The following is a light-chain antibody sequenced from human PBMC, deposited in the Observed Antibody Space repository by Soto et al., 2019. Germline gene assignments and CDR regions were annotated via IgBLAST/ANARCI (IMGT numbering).Light chain of an antibody. CDR2: WAS. CDR1: QSVLYRSNKKNY. Sequence: DIVMTQSPDSLAVPLGAMATINCRSSQSVLYRSNKKNYLAWYQQKRGQPPRLLIYWASTRESGVPERFSGSGSATDFTLTINSVQDDDVAVYYCQQYYTTLALSFDGGTRVEIK. J-gene: IGKJ4*01. V-gene: IGKV4-1*01. CDR3: QQYYTTLALS.